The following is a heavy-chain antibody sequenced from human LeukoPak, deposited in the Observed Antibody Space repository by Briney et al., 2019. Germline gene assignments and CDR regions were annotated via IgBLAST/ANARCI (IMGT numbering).Heavy chain of an antibody. J-gene: IGHJ4*02. CDR1: GYTFTSYG. CDR3: AREDPRFCGGDCYLDY. Sequence: GASVKVSCKASGYTFTSYGISWVRQAPGQGLEWMGLISAYNGNTNYAQKLQGRVTMTTDTSTSTAYMELRSLRSDDTAVYYCAREDPRFCGGDCYLDYWGQGTLVTVSS. CDR2: ISAYNGNT. D-gene: IGHD2-21*02. V-gene: IGHV1-18*01.